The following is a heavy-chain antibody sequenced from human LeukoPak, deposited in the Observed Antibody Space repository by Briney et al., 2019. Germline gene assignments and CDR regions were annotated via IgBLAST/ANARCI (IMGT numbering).Heavy chain of an antibody. CDR2: IYYSGST. Sequence: SETLSLTCTVSGGSISSYYWSWIRQPPGKGLEWIGYIYYSGSTNYNPSLKSRVTISVDTSKNQFSLTLISVTAADTAVYYCVRDVDTFFDYWGQGTLVTVSS. J-gene: IGHJ4*02. CDR3: VRDVDTFFDY. D-gene: IGHD5-18*01. CDR1: GGSISSYY. V-gene: IGHV4-59*12.